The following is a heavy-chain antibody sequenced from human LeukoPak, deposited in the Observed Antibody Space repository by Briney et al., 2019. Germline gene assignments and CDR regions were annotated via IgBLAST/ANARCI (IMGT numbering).Heavy chain of an antibody. J-gene: IGHJ6*03. CDR1: GYTFTNYD. V-gene: IGHV1-8*01. D-gene: IGHD3-10*01. CDR2: MNPNSGNT. CDR3: ARDRWGVNYYQYMDV. Sequence: ASVKVSCKASGYTFTNYDINWVRQAAGQGLEWMGWMNPNSGNTGYAQKFQGRVTMTRNTTISTAYMELSSLKSDDTAVYYCARDRWGVNYYQYMDVWGKGTTVTVSS.